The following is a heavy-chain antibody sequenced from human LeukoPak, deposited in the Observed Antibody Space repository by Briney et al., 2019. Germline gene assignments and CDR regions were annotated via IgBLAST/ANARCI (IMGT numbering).Heavy chain of an antibody. D-gene: IGHD6-19*01. CDR1: GFTFSSYA. Sequence: GGSLRLSCAASGFTFSSYAMSWVRQAPGKGLEWVSAISGSGGSTYYADSVKGRFTISRHNSKNTLYLQMNSLRAEDTAVYYCAIYGSGWYKGLSAFDIWGQGTMVTVSS. CDR2: ISGSGGST. J-gene: IGHJ3*02. V-gene: IGHV3-23*01. CDR3: AIYGSGWYKGLSAFDI.